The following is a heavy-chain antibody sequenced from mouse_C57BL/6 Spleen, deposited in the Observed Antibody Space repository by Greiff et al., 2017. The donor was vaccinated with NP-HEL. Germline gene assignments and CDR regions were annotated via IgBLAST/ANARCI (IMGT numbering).Heavy chain of an antibody. CDR3: TREGYGSSYGGY. V-gene: IGHV1-15*01. J-gene: IGHJ2*01. Sequence: QVQLQQSGAELVRPGASVTLSCKASGYTFTDYEMHWVKQTPVHGLEWIGAIDPETGGTAYNQKFKGKAILTADKSSSTAYMELRSLTSEDSAVYYCTREGYGSSYGGYWGQGTTLTVSS. CDR1: GYTFTDYE. CDR2: IDPETGGT. D-gene: IGHD1-1*01.